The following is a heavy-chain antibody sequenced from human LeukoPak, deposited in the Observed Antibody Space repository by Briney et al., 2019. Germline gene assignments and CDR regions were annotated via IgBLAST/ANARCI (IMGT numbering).Heavy chain of an antibody. V-gene: IGHV3-23*01. Sequence: PGGSLRLSCAVSGITLSNYGMSWVRQAPGKGLEWVAGMSESGGRTNYADSVKGRFTISRDNPKNTLYLQMNSLRAEDTAVYFCAKRGVVIRVILVGFHKEAYYFDSWGQGALVTVSS. CDR2: MSESGGRT. CDR3: AKRGVVIRVILVGFHKEAYYFDS. D-gene: IGHD3-22*01. CDR1: GITLSNYG. J-gene: IGHJ4*02.